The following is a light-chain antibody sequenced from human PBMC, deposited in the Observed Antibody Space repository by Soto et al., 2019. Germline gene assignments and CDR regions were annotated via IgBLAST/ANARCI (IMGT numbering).Light chain of an antibody. CDR2: GAS. J-gene: IGKJ1*01. V-gene: IGKV3-20*01. CDR3: QKYGTSPRT. CDR1: QSVSSSY. Sequence: EIVLTQSPGTLSLSPGERATLSCRASQSVSSSYLAWYQQKPGQAPRLLIYGASSRATGIPDRFSGSGSGTDFTITSSTLETEDFAVYYCQKYGTSPRTFGQGTKVEIK.